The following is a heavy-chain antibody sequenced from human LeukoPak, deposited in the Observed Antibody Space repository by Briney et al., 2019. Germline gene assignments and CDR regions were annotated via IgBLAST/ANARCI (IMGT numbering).Heavy chain of an antibody. D-gene: IGHD2-15*01. CDR2: ISSNGGST. J-gene: IGHJ4*02. CDR3: ARGGVLVVAATDY. Sequence: PGGSLRLSCAASGFTFSSYVMHWVRQAPGKGLEYVSAISSNGGSTYYANSVKGRFTISRDNSKNTLYLQMGSLRAEDTAVYYCARGGVLVVAATDYWGQGTLVTVSS. CDR1: GFTFSSYV. V-gene: IGHV3-64*01.